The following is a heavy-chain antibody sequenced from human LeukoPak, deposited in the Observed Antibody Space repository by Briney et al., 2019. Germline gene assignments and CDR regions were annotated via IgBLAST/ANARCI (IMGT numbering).Heavy chain of an antibody. V-gene: IGHV1-8*01. J-gene: IGHJ5*02. D-gene: IGHD1-14*01. CDR2: VHPNSGNT. CDR1: GYPFTTYE. CDR3: ARGSRNDP. Sequence: ASVKDSCKTSGYPFTTYEINCVRQAAGQGLEWMGWVHPNSGNTAYAQKFQGRVTMTRDTSISTAYKELSGLRSDDTAVYFCARGSRNDPWGQGTLVTVSS.